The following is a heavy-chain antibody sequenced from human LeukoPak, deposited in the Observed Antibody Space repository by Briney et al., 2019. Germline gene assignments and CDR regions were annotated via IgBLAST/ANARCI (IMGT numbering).Heavy chain of an antibody. CDR3: ARGRASGSYYFSSGVRPNWFDP. V-gene: IGHV1-8*03. CDR2: MNPNSGNT. J-gene: IGHJ5*02. Sequence: ASVKVSCKASGYTFTNYDINWVRQATGQGLEWMGWMNPNSGNTGYAQKFQGRVTITRNTSISTAYMELSSLRSEDTAVYYCARGRASGSYYFSSGVRPNWFDPWGQGTLVTVSS. D-gene: IGHD1-26*01. CDR1: GYTFTNYD.